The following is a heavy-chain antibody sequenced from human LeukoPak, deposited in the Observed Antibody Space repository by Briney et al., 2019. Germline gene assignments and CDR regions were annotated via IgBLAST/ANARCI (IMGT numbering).Heavy chain of an antibody. Sequence: PGGSLRLSCAASGFTFSSEWMHWVRQAPGRGLVWISHIDGNGRTTNYGDSVRGRFTVSRDNAKNTLYLQMNSLRAEDTAVYYCARDVPRTSGPWGQGTLVTVSP. CDR2: IDGNGRTT. V-gene: IGHV3-74*01. CDR1: GFTFSSEW. J-gene: IGHJ5*02. D-gene: IGHD3-10*01. CDR3: ARDVPRTSGP.